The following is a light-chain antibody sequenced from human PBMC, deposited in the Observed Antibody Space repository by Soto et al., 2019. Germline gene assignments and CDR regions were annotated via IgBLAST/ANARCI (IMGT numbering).Light chain of an antibody. V-gene: IGKV1-39*01. Sequence: DIQMTQSPSSLSASVGDRVTITCRASQDISSYLNWYQQKPGKAPNLLISAASRLQSGVPSRFSGRGSGTDFSLTISSLQPEDFATYSCQQSYSTPYTFGQGTKLE. CDR3: QQSYSTPYT. CDR2: AAS. J-gene: IGKJ2*01. CDR1: QDISSY.